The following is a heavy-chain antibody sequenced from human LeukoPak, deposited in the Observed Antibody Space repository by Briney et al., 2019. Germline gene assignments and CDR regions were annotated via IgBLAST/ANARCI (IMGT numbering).Heavy chain of an antibody. CDR2: IYYSGST. D-gene: IGHD3-10*01. Sequence: PSETLSLTCTVSGGSISSKSYYWGWIRQPPGKGLEWIGSIYYSGSTYYNPSLKSRVTVSVDMSKNQFSLKLSSVTAADTAAYYCARRGGIIRGVASYYYMDVWGKGITVTISS. J-gene: IGHJ6*03. CDR3: ARRGGIIRGVASYYYMDV. CDR1: GGSISSKSYY. V-gene: IGHV4-39*01.